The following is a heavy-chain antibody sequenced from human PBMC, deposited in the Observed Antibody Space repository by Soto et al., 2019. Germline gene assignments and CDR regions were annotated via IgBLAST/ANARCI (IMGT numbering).Heavy chain of an antibody. V-gene: IGHV1-2*04. D-gene: IGHD5-18*01. CDR2: INPNSGGT. J-gene: IGHJ3*02. CDR3: AREDTAISNDAFDI. CDR1: GYTFTGYY. Sequence: ASVKVSCKASGYTFTGYYMHWMRQAPGQGLEWMGWINPNSGGTNYAQKFQGWVTMTRDTSISTAYMELSRLRSDDTAVYYCAREDTAISNDAFDIWGQGTMVTVSS.